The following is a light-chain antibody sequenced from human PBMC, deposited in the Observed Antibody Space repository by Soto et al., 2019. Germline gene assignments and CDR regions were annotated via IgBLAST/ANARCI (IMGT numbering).Light chain of an antibody. J-gene: IGLJ2*01. CDR2: DNY. CDR1: SSNIGNND. CDR3: ETWNSSLGGV. Sequence: QSVLTQPPSVSAAPGQKVTISCSGSSSNIGNNDVSWYQQFPGTAPKLLIYDNYKRPSGIPDRFSGSKSGTSATLGISGLRTGDGADYYCETWNSSLGGVFGGGPKLTV. V-gene: IGLV1-51*01.